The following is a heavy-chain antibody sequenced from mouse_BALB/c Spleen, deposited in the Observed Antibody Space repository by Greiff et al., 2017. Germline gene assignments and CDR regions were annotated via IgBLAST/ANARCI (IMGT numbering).Heavy chain of an antibody. CDR2: IFPGTGTT. CDR1: GYTFTSYW. D-gene: IGHD2-10*01. Sequence: VQLQQSGAELVKPGASVKLSCKTSGYTFTSYWIQWVKQRPGQGLGWIGEIFPGTGTTYYNEKFKGKATLTIDTSSSTAYMQLSSLTSEDSAVYFCARASYYGNFVYFDYWGQGTTLTVSS. J-gene: IGHJ2*01. CDR3: ARASYYGNFVYFDY. V-gene: IGHV1S132*01.